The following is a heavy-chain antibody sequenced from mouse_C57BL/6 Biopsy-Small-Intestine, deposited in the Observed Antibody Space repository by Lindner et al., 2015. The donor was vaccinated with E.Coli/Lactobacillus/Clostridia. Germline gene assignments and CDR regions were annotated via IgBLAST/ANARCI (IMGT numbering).Heavy chain of an antibody. D-gene: IGHD2-5*01. V-gene: IGHV1-42*01. CDR3: ARGETYYSKYGVLDY. CDR2: INPSTNGT. Sequence: VQLQESGPELVKSGTSVKISCKASGYSITGNYMNWVKQSPEKSLEWIGEINPSTNGTTYNAKFRAKATLTIDKSSSTAYMELHSLTSEDSAVYFCARGETYYSKYGVLDYWGQGTTLTVSS. J-gene: IGHJ2*01. CDR1: GYSITGNY.